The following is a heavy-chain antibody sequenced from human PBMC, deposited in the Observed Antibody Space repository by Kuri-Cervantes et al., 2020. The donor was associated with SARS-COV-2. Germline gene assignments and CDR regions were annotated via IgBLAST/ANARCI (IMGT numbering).Heavy chain of an antibody. J-gene: IGHJ4*02. Sequence: GESLKISCAASGFTFSSYGMHWVRQAPGKGLEWVAVIWCDGNNRYYTDSVKGRFTISRDNSKNTLYLQMNSLRAEDTAVYYCAKTQGDVVTPLLWGFFDYWGQGTLVTVSS. D-gene: IGHD4-23*01. CDR2: IWCDGNNR. V-gene: IGHV3-33*06. CDR3: AKTQGDVVTPLLWGFFDY. CDR1: GFTFSSYG.